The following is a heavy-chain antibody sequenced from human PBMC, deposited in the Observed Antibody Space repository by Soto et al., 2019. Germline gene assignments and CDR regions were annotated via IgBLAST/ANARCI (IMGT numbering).Heavy chain of an antibody. J-gene: IGHJ5*02. CDR1: GGSISYYY. V-gene: IGHV4-4*07. D-gene: IGHD6-13*01. CDR2: IYPSGST. Sequence: SETLYLTCTVSGGSISYYYLSWIRQSAGKGLEWIGRIYPSGSTNYNPSLKGRVTMSVDTSNNQFSLNLGSVTAADTAVYYCARDRTAAGPSNWFDPWGQGTLVTVYS. CDR3: ARDRTAAGPSNWFDP.